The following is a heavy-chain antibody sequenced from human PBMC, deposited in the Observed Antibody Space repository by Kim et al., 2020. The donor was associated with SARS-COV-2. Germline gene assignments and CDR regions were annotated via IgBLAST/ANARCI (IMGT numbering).Heavy chain of an antibody. CDR1: GYTFTTHG. Sequence: ASVKVSCKASGYTFTTHGISWVRQAPGQGLEWIGWISTNNGYTNYAHNFKGRVTMTTDTSTTTAYLELRSLTSDDTAVYYCARDQKDDILTGYFDIWGQGTTVSVSS. J-gene: IGHJ6*02. V-gene: IGHV1-18*04. CDR3: ARDQKDDILTGYFDI. D-gene: IGHD3-9*01. CDR2: ISTNNGYT.